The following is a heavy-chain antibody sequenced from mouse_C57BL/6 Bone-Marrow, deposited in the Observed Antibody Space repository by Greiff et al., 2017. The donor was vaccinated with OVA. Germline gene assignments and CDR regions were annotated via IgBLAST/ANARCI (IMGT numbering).Heavy chain of an antibody. CDR3: TTYRY. CDR2: IDPENGDT. Sequence: EVMLQQSGAELVRPGASVKLSCTASGFNIKDDYMHWVKERPEQGLEWIGWIDPENGDTEYASKFQGTATITADTSSKTVYLHLSSLTSEDTAVYYCTTYRYWGQGTTLTVSS. V-gene: IGHV14-4*01. CDR1: GFNIKDDY. J-gene: IGHJ2*01.